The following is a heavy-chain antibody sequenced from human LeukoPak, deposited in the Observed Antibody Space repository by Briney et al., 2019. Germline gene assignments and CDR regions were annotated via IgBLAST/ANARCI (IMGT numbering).Heavy chain of an antibody. D-gene: IGHD2-15*01. CDR3: ARGGFCSGADCRGSFDY. CDR2: INNDGSTT. Sequence: GGSLRLSCAASGFTFINYWMHWVRQAPGEGLVWVSHINNDGSTTTYADSVKGRFTISRDNARNTLYLHVNSLRAEDTAVYYCARGGFCSGADCRGSFDYWGQGSLVTVSS. CDR1: GFTFINYW. V-gene: IGHV3-74*01. J-gene: IGHJ4*02.